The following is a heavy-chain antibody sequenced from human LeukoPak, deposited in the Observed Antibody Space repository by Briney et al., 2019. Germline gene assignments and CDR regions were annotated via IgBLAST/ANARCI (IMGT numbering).Heavy chain of an antibody. CDR3: AKDEEQQLSADAFDI. CDR2: ISRSGGST. J-gene: IGHJ3*02. D-gene: IGHD6-13*01. V-gene: IGHV3-23*01. CDR1: GFTFSSYA. Sequence: PGGSLRLSCAASGFTFSSYAMSWVRQAPGKGLEWVSAISRSGGSTYYADSVKGRFTISRDNSKNTLYLQMNSLRAEDTAVYYCAKDEEQQLSADAFDIWGQGTMVTVSS.